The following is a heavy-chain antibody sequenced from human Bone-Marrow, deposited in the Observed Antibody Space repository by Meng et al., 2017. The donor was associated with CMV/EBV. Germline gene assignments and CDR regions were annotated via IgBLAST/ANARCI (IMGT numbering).Heavy chain of an antibody. Sequence: GEPLKISCAASGFTFSSYWMTWVRQAPGKGLEWVANIKRDGNERYYVDSVKGRFTISRASAKDSLYLQMNSLRAEDTAVYYCARDIGDCTGSFCWDAFDVWGQGTVVTV. CDR3: ARDIGDCTGSFCWDAFDV. CDR2: IKRDGNER. D-gene: IGHD2-8*02. V-gene: IGHV3-7*01. CDR1: GFTFSSYW. J-gene: IGHJ3*01.